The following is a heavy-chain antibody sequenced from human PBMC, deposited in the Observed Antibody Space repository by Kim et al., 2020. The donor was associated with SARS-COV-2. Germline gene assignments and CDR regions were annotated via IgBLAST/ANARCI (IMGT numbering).Heavy chain of an antibody. CDR2: IYSGGSST. J-gene: IGHJ4*02. CDR1: GFTFSSYA. V-gene: IGHV3-23*03. D-gene: IGHD2-2*02. CDR3: AMAIPPL. Sequence: GGSLRLSCAASGFTFSSYAMSWVRQAPGKGLEWVSVIYSGGSSTYYADSVKGRFTISRDNSKNTLYLQMNSLRAEDTAVYYCAMAIPPLWGQGTLVTVSS.